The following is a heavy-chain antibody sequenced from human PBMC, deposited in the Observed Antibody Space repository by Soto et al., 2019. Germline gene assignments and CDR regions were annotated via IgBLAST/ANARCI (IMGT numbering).Heavy chain of an antibody. Sequence: EVQVVESGGGLLQPGGSLRLSCAASGFTFSSYSMNWVRQAPGKGREWVSYISSSSSTKFYADSVKGRFTISRDNARNSLYLQMNSRRAEDTAVYYCARDIDGGGQGTLVTVSS. CDR2: ISSSSSTK. CDR1: GFTFSSYS. V-gene: IGHV3-48*01. D-gene: IGHD2-15*01. CDR3: ARDIDG. J-gene: IGHJ4*02.